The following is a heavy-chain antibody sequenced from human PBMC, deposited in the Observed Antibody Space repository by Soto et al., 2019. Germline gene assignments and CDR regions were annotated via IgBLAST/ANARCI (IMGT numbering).Heavy chain of an antibody. Sequence: GGSLRLSCVVSGFIFSNNWMYWVRQAPGKGLVWVSRMNSDGTSITYADSVKGRFTISRDNAKNTLYLQMNSLRVEDTAVYYCANCPTLYTPTYNWFDPWGQGTLVTVSS. J-gene: IGHJ5*02. CDR2: MNSDGTSI. V-gene: IGHV3-74*01. CDR3: ANCPTLYTPTYNWFDP. D-gene: IGHD2-15*01. CDR1: GFIFSNNW.